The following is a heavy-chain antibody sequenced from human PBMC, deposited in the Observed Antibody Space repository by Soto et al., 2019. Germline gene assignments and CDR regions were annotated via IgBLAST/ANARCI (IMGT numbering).Heavy chain of an antibody. CDR3: ARSRIVVVPAARYNWFDP. CDR1: GGSFSGYY. V-gene: IGHV4-34*01. J-gene: IGHJ5*02. D-gene: IGHD2-2*01. CDR2: INHSGST. Sequence: SETLSLTCAVYGGSFSGYYWSWIRQPPGKGLEWIGEINHSGSTNYNPSLKSRVTISVDTSKNQFSLKLSSVTAADTAVYYCARSRIVVVPAARYNWFDPWGQGTLVTVSS.